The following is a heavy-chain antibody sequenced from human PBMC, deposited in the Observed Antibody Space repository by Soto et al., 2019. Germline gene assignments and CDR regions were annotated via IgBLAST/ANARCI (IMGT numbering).Heavy chain of an antibody. Sequence: QVQLQESGPGLVKPSQTLSLTCTVSGGSMRSGDYYWSWIRQPPGKGLEGIGYISYSGSTAYKSSLRNRVIISVDTSKNQVSLKLNSATAADTAVYYCARVRIVGSTTFDSWGQGTLVTVSS. CDR3: ARVRIVGSTTFDS. V-gene: IGHV4-30-4*01. D-gene: IGHD1-26*01. CDR2: ISYSGST. CDR1: GGSMRSGDYY. J-gene: IGHJ4*02.